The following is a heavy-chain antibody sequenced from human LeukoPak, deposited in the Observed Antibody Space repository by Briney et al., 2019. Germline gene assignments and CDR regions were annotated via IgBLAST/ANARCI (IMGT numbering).Heavy chain of an antibody. CDR1: GGSFSGYY. V-gene: IGHV4-34*01. CDR2: INHSGST. CDR3: ARGPLSRRVWGLAVAGHFDY. J-gene: IGHJ4*02. Sequence: PSETLSLTCAVYGGSFSGYYWSWIRQPPGKGLEWIGEINHSGSTNYNPSLKSRVTISVDTSKNQFSLKLSSVTAADTAVYYCARGPLSRRVWGLAVAGHFDYWGQGTLVTVSS. D-gene: IGHD6-13*01.